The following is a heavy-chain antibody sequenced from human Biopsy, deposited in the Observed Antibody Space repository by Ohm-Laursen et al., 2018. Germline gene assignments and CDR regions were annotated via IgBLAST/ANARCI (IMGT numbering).Heavy chain of an antibody. CDR3: ARAGRYCSGGGCYSWFDS. CDR1: GFSFSDNY. CDR2: IRDKLNSYTT. J-gene: IGHJ5*01. D-gene: IGHD2-15*01. Sequence: SLRLSCAASGFSFSDNYMDWVRQAPGKGLEWVGRIRDKLNSYTTDYAASVKGRFTISRDDSKNSLYLQMTSLKTEDTALYYCARAGRYCSGGGCYSWFDSWGQGTLVTVSS. V-gene: IGHV3-72*01.